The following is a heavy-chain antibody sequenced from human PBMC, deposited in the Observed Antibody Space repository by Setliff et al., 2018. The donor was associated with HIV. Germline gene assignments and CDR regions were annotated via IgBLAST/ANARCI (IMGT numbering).Heavy chain of an antibody. CDR2: IYYTGFA. CDR1: GDSMSSVSYF. CDR3: AREGRGDPAVATTRIDY. Sequence: SETLSLTCSVSGDSMSSVSYFWGWIRQTPGKGLEWIGNIYYTGFAYYNPSLKSRVTISLDTSKTHFYLNLTSVTDADTAVYFCAREGRGDPAVATTRIDYWGQGKLVTVS. D-gene: IGHD1-1*01. J-gene: IGHJ4*02. V-gene: IGHV4-39*02.